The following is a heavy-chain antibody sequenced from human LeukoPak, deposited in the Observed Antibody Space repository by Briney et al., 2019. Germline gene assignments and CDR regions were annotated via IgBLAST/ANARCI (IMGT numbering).Heavy chain of an antibody. CDR3: ARNRDGYNSFDY. CDR2: IYYSGSS. CDR1: GGSINNGGYY. D-gene: IGHD5-24*01. V-gene: IGHV4-31*03. J-gene: IGHJ4*02. Sequence: ASETLSLTCTVSGGSINNGGYYWSWIRQHPGKGLEWIGYIYYSGSSYYNPSLRSRVTISVDTSKNHFSLKLSSVTAADTAVYYCARNRDGYNSFDYWGQGTLVTVSS.